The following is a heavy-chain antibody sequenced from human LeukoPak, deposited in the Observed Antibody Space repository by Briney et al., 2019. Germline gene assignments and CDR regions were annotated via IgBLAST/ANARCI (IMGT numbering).Heavy chain of an antibody. J-gene: IGHJ3*02. D-gene: IGHD3-3*01. V-gene: IGHV3-23*01. CDR1: GFTFSSYA. CDR2: LSGSGGST. CDR3: AKLLILEWLSQIPHDAFDI. Sequence: GGSLRLSCAASGFTFSSYAMSWVRQAPGKGLEWFSALSGSGGSTYYADSVKGRFTISRDNSKNTLDLQMNSLRAEDTAVYYCAKLLILEWLSQIPHDAFDIWGQGTMVTVSS.